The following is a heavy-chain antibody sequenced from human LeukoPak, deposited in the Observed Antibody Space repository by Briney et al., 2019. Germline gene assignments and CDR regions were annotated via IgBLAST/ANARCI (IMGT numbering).Heavy chain of an antibody. CDR2: IKEDESEK. Sequence: PGGSLRLSCAASGFTLSSSWMSWVRQAPGKGLQWVANIKEDESEKDYVDSVKGRFTISRDNAKNSLDLQMNSLRAEDTAVYYCAKDYEPLVGVHRWGDWFDPWGQGTLVTVSS. V-gene: IGHV3-7*03. CDR3: AKDYEPLVGVHRWGDWFDP. D-gene: IGHD1-26*01. CDR1: GFTLSSSW. J-gene: IGHJ5*02.